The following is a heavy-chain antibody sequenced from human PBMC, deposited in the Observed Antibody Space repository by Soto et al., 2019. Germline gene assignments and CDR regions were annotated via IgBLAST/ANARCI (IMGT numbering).Heavy chain of an antibody. CDR1: GDSISNTYY. V-gene: IGHV4-39*01. Sequence: QLQLQESGPGLVKPSETLSLTCAVSGDSISNTYYWGWIRQPPGKGLEWIGTVSYSGSTYYNPSLKSRITIAEDTSKNQFSLSLSSVTSADTAVYYCVRLSGNGYKALGCWGQGILVTVSS. D-gene: IGHD3-22*01. CDR3: VRLSGNGYKALGC. CDR2: VSYSGST. J-gene: IGHJ1*01.